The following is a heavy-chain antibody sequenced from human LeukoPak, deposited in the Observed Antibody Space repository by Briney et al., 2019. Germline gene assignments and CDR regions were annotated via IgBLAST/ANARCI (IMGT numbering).Heavy chain of an antibody. D-gene: IGHD2-2*02. J-gene: IGHJ4*02. CDR2: IKSKTDGGTK. V-gene: IGHV3-15*01. Sequence: PGGSLRLSCAASGFTFSNAWMSWVRQAPGKGLEWVGRIKSKTDGGTKDYAAPVKGRFTISRDDSKNTLYLQMNSLKTEDTAVYYCTTVLGYCSSTSCYKVDYWGQGTLVTVSS. CDR1: GFTFSNAW. CDR3: TTVLGYCSSTSCYKVDY.